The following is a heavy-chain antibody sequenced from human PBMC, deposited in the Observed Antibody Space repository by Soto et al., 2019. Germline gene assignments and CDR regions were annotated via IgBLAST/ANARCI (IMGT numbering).Heavy chain of an antibody. Sequence: ASVKVSCKASGYTFTSYGISWVRQAPGQGLEWMGWISAYNGNTNYAQKLQGRVTVTTDTSTSTAYMELRSLRSDDTAVYYCARGRDYYDSSGYYYVNWFDPWGQGTLVTVSS. CDR2: ISAYNGNT. CDR1: GYTFTSYG. D-gene: IGHD3-22*01. V-gene: IGHV1-18*04. J-gene: IGHJ5*02. CDR3: ARGRDYYDSSGYYYVNWFDP.